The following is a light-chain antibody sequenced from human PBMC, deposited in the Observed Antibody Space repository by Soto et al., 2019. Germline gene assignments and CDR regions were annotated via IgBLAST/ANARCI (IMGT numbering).Light chain of an antibody. CDR2: DAS. J-gene: IGKJ1*01. CDR1: QSVRNY. Sequence: EIVLTQSPATLSLSPGERATLSCRASQSVRNYLAWYQQKPGQAPRLLIYDASTRASGIPVRFSGTGYGTDFTLTISSLEPGDFAVYYCQQYIDWPPGTFGQGTAVEIK. CDR3: QQYIDWPPGT. V-gene: IGKV3-11*01.